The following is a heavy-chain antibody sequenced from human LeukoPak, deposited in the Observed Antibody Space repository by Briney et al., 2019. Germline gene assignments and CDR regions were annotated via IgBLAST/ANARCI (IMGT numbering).Heavy chain of an antibody. CDR1: GYTFTSYD. CDR2: MNPNSSNT. V-gene: IGHV1-8*01. CDR3: ARALSLGYCSSTRCNWFDP. J-gene: IGHJ5*02. D-gene: IGHD2-2*01. Sequence: ASVKVSCKASGYTFTSYDINWVRQATGQGLEGMGWMNPNSSNTGHAQKLQGRVTMTRNTSISTAYMELSSLRSEDTAVYYCARALSLGYCSSTRCNWFDPWGQGTLVTVSS.